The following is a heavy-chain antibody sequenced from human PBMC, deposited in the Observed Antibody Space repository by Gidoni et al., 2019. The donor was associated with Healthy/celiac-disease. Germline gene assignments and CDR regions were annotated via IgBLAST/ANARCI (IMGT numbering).Heavy chain of an antibody. D-gene: IGHD3-9*01. Sequence: QVQLQQWGAGLLKPSETLSLTCAVYGGSFSGYYWSWIRQPPGKGLEWIGEINHSGSTNYNPSLKSRVTISVDTSKNQFSLKLSSVTAADTAVYYCARGGPPYDILTGYYPPFDYWGQGTLVTVSS. CDR1: GGSFSGYY. J-gene: IGHJ4*02. CDR2: INHSGST. V-gene: IGHV4-34*01. CDR3: ARGGPPYDILTGYYPPFDY.